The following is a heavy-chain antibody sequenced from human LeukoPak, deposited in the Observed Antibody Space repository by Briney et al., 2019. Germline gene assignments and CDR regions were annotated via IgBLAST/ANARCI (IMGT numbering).Heavy chain of an antibody. D-gene: IGHD6-19*01. V-gene: IGHV4-4*07. Sequence: SETLSLTCTVSNGSISGYYWNWIRQPAGKGLEWIGRIYASVSTNYNPSLKSRVTMSVDTSKNRFSLRLRSVTAADTAVYYCARVRDSGWGRSFDPWGQGTLVTVSS. CDR1: NGSISGYY. CDR3: ARVRDSGWGRSFDP. J-gene: IGHJ5*02. CDR2: IYASVST.